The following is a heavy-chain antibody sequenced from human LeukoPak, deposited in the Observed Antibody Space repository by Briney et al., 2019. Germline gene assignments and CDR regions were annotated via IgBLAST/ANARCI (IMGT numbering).Heavy chain of an antibody. V-gene: IGHV3-11*04. CDR2: ISSGGRTI. CDR1: GFTFSDYY. D-gene: IGHD3-9*01. J-gene: IGHJ4*02. Sequence: PGGSLRLSCAASGFTFSDYYMSWIRQAPGKGLEWVSYISSGGRTIYYADSVKGRFTMSRDNAKNFLYLQMNSLRAEDTAVYYCARTYYDILTGYNPYFDYWGQGILVTVSS. CDR3: ARTYYDILTGYNPYFDY.